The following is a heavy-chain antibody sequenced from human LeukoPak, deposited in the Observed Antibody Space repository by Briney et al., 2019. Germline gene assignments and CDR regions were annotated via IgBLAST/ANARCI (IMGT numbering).Heavy chain of an antibody. CDR1: GGSISSGDYY. Sequence: SETLSLTCTVSGGSISSGDYYWSWIRQPPGKGLEWLGYIYYSGSTYYNPSLKSRVTISVDTSKNQFSLKLSSVTAADTAVYYCARRSPRGSYNWFDPWGQGTLVTVSS. CDR3: ARRSPRGSYNWFDP. V-gene: IGHV4-30-4*01. J-gene: IGHJ5*02. D-gene: IGHD1-26*01. CDR2: IYYSGST.